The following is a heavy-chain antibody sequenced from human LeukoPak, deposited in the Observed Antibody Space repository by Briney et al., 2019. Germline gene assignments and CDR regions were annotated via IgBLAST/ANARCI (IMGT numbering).Heavy chain of an antibody. CDR1: GFAFSAYA. CDR3: ARSMLRGVLPY. D-gene: IGHD3-10*01. J-gene: IGHJ4*02. Sequence: PGGSLRLSCAASGFAFSAYAMHWVRQAPGKGPEWVAVISNDEKNQYYIDSVAGRSTISRDNSKNTVYLQMNSLRGEDTAVYYCARSMLRGVLPYWGQGTLVTVSS. CDR2: ISNDEKNQ. V-gene: IGHV3-30*04.